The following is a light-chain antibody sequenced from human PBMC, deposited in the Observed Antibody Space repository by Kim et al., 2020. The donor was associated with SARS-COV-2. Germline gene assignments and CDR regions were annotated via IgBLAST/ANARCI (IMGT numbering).Light chain of an antibody. Sequence: RATTNGNSSQSVLYSSNNKNCIVWYQQKPGQPPKVVIYWASTRKSGVPDRFSGSGSGTDFTLTISSLQAEDVAVYYCQQYYTTPYTFGQGTKLEI. CDR3: QQYYTTPYT. CDR1: QSVLYSSNNKNC. CDR2: WAS. V-gene: IGKV4-1*01. J-gene: IGKJ2*01.